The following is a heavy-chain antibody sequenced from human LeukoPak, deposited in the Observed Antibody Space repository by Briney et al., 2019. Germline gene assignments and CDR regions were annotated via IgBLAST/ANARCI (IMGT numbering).Heavy chain of an antibody. CDR1: GYSFTSQA. D-gene: IGHD4-23*01. Sequence: ASVKVSCKASGYSFTSQAINWVRQAPGQGLQWMGWVNTTTGNPTYAQGFTGRFVFSFDTSVSTAYLQNSSLKAEDTAVYYCVGAETSVGYFDYWGQGTLVTVSS. CDR2: VNTTTGNP. CDR3: VGAETSVGYFDY. J-gene: IGHJ4*02. V-gene: IGHV7-4-1*02.